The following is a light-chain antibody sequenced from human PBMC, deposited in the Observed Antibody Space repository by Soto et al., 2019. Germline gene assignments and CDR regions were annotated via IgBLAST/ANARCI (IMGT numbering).Light chain of an antibody. J-gene: IGKJ5*01. CDR2: TAS. Sequence: AQFPGTLSASVGDTVTITCWASQSIRSHLNWYQKKPGKAPNLLMYTASNLQSGVPSRLSGSGYGTDLTITISSIQTEDFETYYCQQSYSNPISFGQGTRLEIK. CDR1: QSIRSH. CDR3: QQSYSNPIS. V-gene: IGKV1-39*01.